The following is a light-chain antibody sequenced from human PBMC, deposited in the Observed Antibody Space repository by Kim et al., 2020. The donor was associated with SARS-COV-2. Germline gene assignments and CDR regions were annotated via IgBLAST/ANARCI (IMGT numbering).Light chain of an antibody. CDR2: GAS. CDR1: QSVPSNY. J-gene: IGKJ5*01. V-gene: IGKV3-20*01. CDR3: QQYGRAPLT. Sequence: SPGERATLSCRASQSVPSNYLAWYQQRPDQAPRLLISGASNRATDIPNRFSGSGSGTDFTLTISRLEPEDFAVYFCQQYGRAPLTFGRGTRLEIK.